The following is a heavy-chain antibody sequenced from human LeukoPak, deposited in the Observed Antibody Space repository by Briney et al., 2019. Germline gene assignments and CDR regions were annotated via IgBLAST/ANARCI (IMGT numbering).Heavy chain of an antibody. V-gene: IGHV1-69*05. J-gene: IGHJ5*02. CDR1: GGTFSSYA. Sequence: SVKVSCKASGGTFSSYAISWVRQAPGQGLEWMGRIIPIFGTANYAQKFQGRVTITTDESTSTAYMELSSLRSEDTAVYYCARDSYDFWSGLNWFDPWGQGTLVTVSS. D-gene: IGHD3-3*01. CDR2: IIPIFGTA. CDR3: ARDSYDFWSGLNWFDP.